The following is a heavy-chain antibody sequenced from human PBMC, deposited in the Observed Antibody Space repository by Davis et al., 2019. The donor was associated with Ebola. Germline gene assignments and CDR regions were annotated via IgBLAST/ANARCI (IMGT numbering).Heavy chain of an antibody. CDR3: ARAPGYYYMDV. CDR1: GFTFSSYN. CDR2: ISSSSTYI. Sequence: GESLKISCAASGFTFSSYNMNWVRQAPGKGLQWVSSISSSSTYIYYADSVKGRFTISRDNSKNTLYLQMNSLRAEDTAVYYCARAPGYYYMDVWGRGTTVTVSS. V-gene: IGHV3-21*04. J-gene: IGHJ6*03.